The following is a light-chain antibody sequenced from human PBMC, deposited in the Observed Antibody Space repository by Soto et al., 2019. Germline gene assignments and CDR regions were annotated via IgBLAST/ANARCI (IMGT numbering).Light chain of an antibody. CDR1: SGHSSYA. J-gene: IGLJ2*01. CDR3: QTWDTGARVV. Sequence: QLVLTQSPSASASLGAPVKLTCTLSSGHSSYAIAWHQQQPEKGPRYLMKLSSDGSHSKGDGILDRFSGSSSGAERYLTISSLQSEDEADYYCQTWDTGARVVFGGGTKLTVL. V-gene: IGLV4-69*01. CDR2: LSSDGSH.